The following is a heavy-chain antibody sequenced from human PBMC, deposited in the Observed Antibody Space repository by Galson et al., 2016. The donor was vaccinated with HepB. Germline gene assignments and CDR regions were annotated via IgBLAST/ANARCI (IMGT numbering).Heavy chain of an antibody. CDR1: GYTFINYG. CDR2: ISVDIGNT. J-gene: IGHJ4*02. Sequence: SVKVSCKASGYTFINYGISWVRHAPGQGLEWMGWISVDIGNTNYAQKLQDRVTMTTDTSTSTAYMDLRSLRSDDTAVYYCARESLYCSGGNCYSPLGDYWGQGTLVTVSS. CDR3: ARESLYCSGGNCYSPLGDY. V-gene: IGHV1-18*04. D-gene: IGHD2-15*01.